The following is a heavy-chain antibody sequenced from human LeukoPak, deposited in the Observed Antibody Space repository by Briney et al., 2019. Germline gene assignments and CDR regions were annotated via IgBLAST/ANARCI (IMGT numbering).Heavy chain of an antibody. J-gene: IGHJ4*02. D-gene: IGHD5-18*01. Sequence: QISCKGSGYSFTSYWISWVRQAPGQGLEWMGGIIPIFGTANYAQKFQGRVTITADESTSTAYMELSSLRSEDTAVYYCARDHPDTAMVGFDYWGQGTLVTVSS. CDR3: ARDHPDTAMVGFDY. CDR2: IIPIFGTA. CDR1: GYSFTSYW. V-gene: IGHV1-69*01.